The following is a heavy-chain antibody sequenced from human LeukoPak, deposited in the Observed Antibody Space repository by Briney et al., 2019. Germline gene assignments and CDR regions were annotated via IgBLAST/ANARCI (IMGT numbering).Heavy chain of an antibody. CDR1: RFTFTNYS. V-gene: IGHV3-48*04. D-gene: IGHD3-22*01. CDR3: ASDYTSGYYYLF. Sequence: GGSLRLSCAASRFTFTNYSMNWVRQAPGKGLEWVSYISSSGGTIYYADSVKGRFTISRDNAKNSLYLQMNSLRAEDTAVYYCASDYTSGYYYLFWGQGTLVTVSS. CDR2: ISSSGGTI. J-gene: IGHJ4*02.